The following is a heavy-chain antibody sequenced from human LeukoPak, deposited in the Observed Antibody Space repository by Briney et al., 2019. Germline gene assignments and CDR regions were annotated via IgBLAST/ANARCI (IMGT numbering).Heavy chain of an antibody. J-gene: IGHJ5*02. CDR3: AKPGSRGLVNWFDP. Sequence: TGGSLRLSWAASGFTLSSYAMSWVRPAPGKGLEWVSAISGSGGSTYYADSVKGRFTISRDNSKNTLYLQMNSLRAEDTAVYYCAKPGSRGLVNWFDPWGQGTLVTVSS. V-gene: IGHV3-23*01. CDR2: ISGSGGST. CDR1: GFTLSSYA. D-gene: IGHD1-14*01.